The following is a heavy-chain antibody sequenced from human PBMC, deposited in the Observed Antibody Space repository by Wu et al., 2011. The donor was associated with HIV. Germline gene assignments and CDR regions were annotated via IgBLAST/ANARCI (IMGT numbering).Heavy chain of an antibody. CDR1: GYTFSGYY. V-gene: IGHV1-2*02. Sequence: QVQLVQSGAEVKKPGASVKVSCKASGYTFSGYYIHWVRQAPGQGLEWVGWINPNSGATQCAKKFQDRVTMTRDTTNNTAYLELNRLISDDMATYYCARDWGATVVVYLLDSWGQGTPATVSS. CDR2: INPNSGAT. D-gene: IGHD2-8*02. J-gene: IGHJ5*01. CDR3: ARDWGATVVVYLLDS.